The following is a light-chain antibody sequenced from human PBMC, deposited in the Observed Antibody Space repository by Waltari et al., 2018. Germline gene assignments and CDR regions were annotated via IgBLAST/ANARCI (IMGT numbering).Light chain of an antibody. Sequence: QSALTQPASVFGSPGQSITISCTGTSSDVGGYNYVSWYQQHPGKAPKLMIFDVSNRPSGVSNRFSGSKSGNTASLTISGLQAEDEDDYYCSSYTGSSTNFVFGTGTKVTVL. CDR3: SSYTGSSTNFV. V-gene: IGLV2-14*03. CDR1: SSDVGGYNY. J-gene: IGLJ1*01. CDR2: DVS.